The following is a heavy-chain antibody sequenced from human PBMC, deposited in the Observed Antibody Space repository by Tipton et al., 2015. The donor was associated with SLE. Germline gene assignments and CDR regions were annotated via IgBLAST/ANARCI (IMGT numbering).Heavy chain of an antibody. CDR3: ARSPGRSYFDY. CDR2: INHSGST. CDR1: DGSFSGYY. V-gene: IGHV4-34*01. J-gene: IGHJ4*02. Sequence: TMSLTCSIYDGSFSGYYWTWIRQPPGKGLEWIGEINHSGSTNYNPSLKSRVTISIDTSKNQFSLKLNSVTPADTAVYYCARSPGRSYFDYWGQGTLVTASS.